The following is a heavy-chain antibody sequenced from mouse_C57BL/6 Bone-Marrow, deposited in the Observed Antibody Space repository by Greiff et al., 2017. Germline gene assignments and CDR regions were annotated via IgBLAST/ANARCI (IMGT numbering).Heavy chain of an antibody. J-gene: IGHJ4*01. V-gene: IGHV14-4*01. D-gene: IGHD1-1*01. CDR2: IDPENGDT. CDR3: TTSTTLFPYAMDY. CDR1: GFNIKDDY. Sequence: VHVKQSGAELVRPGASVKLSCTASGFNIKDDYMHWVKQRPEQGLEWIGWIDPENGDTEYASKFQGKATITADTSSNTAYLQLSSLTYEDTAVYFSTTSTTLFPYAMDYWGQGTSVTVSS.